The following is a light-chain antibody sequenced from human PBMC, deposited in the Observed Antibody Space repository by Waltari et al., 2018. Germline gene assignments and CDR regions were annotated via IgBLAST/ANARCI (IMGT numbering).Light chain of an antibody. J-gene: IGLJ1*01. V-gene: IGLV2-14*01. Sequence: QSALTQPASVSGSPGQSITISCSGTSSDIGAYNYVSWFQQHPGNVPKLMIYEVSNRPPGISNRFSGSKSGNTASLTISRLQAEDEADYYCSSYTSSSTYVFGTGTRVTVL. CDR2: EVS. CDR3: SSYTSSSTYV. CDR1: SSDIGAYNY.